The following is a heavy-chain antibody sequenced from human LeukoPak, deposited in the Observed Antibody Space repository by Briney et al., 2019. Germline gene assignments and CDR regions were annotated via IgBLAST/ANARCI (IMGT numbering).Heavy chain of an antibody. D-gene: IGHD3-10*01. Sequence: EASVKVSCKASGYTFTSYDINWVRQATGQGLEWMGWMNPNSGNTGYAQKFQGRVTMTRNTSISTAYMELSSLRSEDTAVYYCARSLMVRGVILMAYWGQGTLVTVSS. CDR3: ARSLMVRGVILMAY. V-gene: IGHV1-8*01. CDR2: MNPNSGNT. J-gene: IGHJ4*02. CDR1: GYTFTSYD.